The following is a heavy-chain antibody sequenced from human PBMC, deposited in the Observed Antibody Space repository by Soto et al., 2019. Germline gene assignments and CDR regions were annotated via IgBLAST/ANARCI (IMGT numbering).Heavy chain of an antibody. CDR2: ISSDESTV. Sequence: PGGSLRLSCVASGFTFRNYFMNWIRQAPGKGPEWLSYISSDESTVLYADSVKGRFTTSRDNAKNSVYLQMNSLRAEDTAVYYCATLTAPSDPWGQGTLVTVSS. V-gene: IGHV3-11*01. CDR3: ATLTAPSDP. D-gene: IGHD2-21*02. J-gene: IGHJ5*02. CDR1: GFTFRNYF.